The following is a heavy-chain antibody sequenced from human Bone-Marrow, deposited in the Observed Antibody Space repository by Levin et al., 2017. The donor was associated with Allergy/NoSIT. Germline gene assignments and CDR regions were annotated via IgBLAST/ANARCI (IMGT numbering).Heavy chain of an antibody. J-gene: IGHJ4*02. CDR1: GFTFSSTW. CDR3: ASGRFSTGWYPDYFDY. Sequence: GESLKISCVASGFTFSSTWLSWVRLAPGKGMEWVANIKPDGSRTYYVDSVKGRFTISRDNAKISLFLQMNSLSVEDTAVYYCASGRFSTGWYPDYFDYWGQGTLVTVSS. CDR2: IKPDGSRT. D-gene: IGHD6-19*01. V-gene: IGHV3-7*02.